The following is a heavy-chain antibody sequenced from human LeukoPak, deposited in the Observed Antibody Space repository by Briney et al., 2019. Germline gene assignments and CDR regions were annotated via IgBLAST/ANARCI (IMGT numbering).Heavy chain of an antibody. J-gene: IGHJ3*02. D-gene: IGHD3-22*01. V-gene: IGHV4-59*08. CDR3: ASQSGYYSAFDI. CDR2: IYYSGST. Sequence: SETLSLTCTVSGGSISSYYWSWIRQPPGKGLEWIGYIYYSGSTDYNPSLKSRVTISVDTSKNQFSLKLSSVTAADTAVYYCASQSGYYSAFDIWGQGTMVTVSS. CDR1: GGSISSYY.